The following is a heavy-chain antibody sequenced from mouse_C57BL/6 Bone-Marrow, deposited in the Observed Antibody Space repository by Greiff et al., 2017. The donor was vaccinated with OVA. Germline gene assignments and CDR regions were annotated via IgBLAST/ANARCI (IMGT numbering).Heavy chain of an antibody. J-gene: IGHJ4*01. Sequence: EVKLQESGPELVKPGASVKIPCKASGYTFTDYNMDWVKQSHGKSLEWIGDINPNNGGTIYNQKFKGKATLTVDKSSSTAYMELRSLTSEDTAVYYCARRGIFVLLRSYYAMDYWGQGTSVTVSS. CDR3: ARRGIFVLLRSYYAMDY. CDR1: GYTFTDYN. D-gene: IGHD1-1*01. CDR2: INPNNGGT. V-gene: IGHV1-18*01.